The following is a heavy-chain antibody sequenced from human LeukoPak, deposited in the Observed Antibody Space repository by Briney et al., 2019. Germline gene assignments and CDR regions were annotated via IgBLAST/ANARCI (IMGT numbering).Heavy chain of an antibody. D-gene: IGHD3-10*01. Sequence: GGSLRLSCAASGFTFSTSWMHWVRQTPGKGLVWVSRINTDGSITTYADSVKGRFTISRDNAENALYLEMNSLRAEDTAVYYCASSVFASGSLWGQGTLVTVSS. V-gene: IGHV3-74*01. CDR1: GFTFSTSW. J-gene: IGHJ1*01. CDR3: ASSVFASGSL. CDR2: INTDGSIT.